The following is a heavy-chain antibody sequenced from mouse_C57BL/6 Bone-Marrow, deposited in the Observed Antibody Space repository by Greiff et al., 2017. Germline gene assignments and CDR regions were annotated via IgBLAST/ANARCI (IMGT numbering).Heavy chain of an antibody. J-gene: IGHJ3*01. D-gene: IGHD2-5*01. Sequence: QVQLQQPGAELVKPGASVKLSCKASGYTFTSYWMHWVKQRPGQGLAWIGMIHPNSGSTNYNEKFKSKATLTVYTSSSTAYMQLSSLSSEDSAVYYCATYSKAWFAYWGQGTLVTVSA. CDR1: GYTFTSYW. CDR3: ATYSKAWFAY. CDR2: IHPNSGST. V-gene: IGHV1-64*01.